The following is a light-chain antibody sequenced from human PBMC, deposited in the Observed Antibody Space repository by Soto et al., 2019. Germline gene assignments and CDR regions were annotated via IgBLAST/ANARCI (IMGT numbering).Light chain of an antibody. J-gene: IGKJ5*01. V-gene: IGKV3-20*01. CDR1: QSVSSNY. CDR3: QQYGYSPIT. CDR2: AAS. Sequence: LIQTPPTLSLSPWERCTLSCRSVQSVSSNYLAWYQQKPGQAPRLLIYAASSRATGIPDRFSGSGSGTDFTLTIDGLEPEDFVVYYCQQYGYSPITFGQGTRLEIK.